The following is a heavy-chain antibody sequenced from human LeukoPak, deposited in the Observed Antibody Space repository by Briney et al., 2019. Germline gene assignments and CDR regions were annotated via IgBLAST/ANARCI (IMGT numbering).Heavy chain of an antibody. CDR1: GFTFSSYA. CDR3: AKGSAGSRPYYFDY. V-gene: IGHV3-23*01. Sequence: PGGSLRLSCAASGFTFSSYAMSWVRQAPGKGLDWFSAISDSGGSTYHADSVKGRFTISRDNSKNTLYLQMNSLRAEDTAVYYCAKGSAGSRPYYFDYWGQGTLVTVPS. J-gene: IGHJ4*02. D-gene: IGHD2-15*01. CDR2: ISDSGGST.